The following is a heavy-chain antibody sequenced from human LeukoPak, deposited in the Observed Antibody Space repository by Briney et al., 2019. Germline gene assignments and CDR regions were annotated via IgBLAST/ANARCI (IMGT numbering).Heavy chain of an antibody. Sequence: GASVKVSCKASGYTFSSYAMNWVRQAPGQGLEWLGWISTTTGNPTFAQGFTGRFVLSLDTSVSTAYLQISSLKSEDTAIYYCARDRGYCSGGTCYHYFEYWGQGTLVTVSS. CDR2: ISTTTGNP. CDR1: GYTFSSYA. CDR3: ARDRGYCSGGTCYHYFEY. V-gene: IGHV7-4-1*02. D-gene: IGHD2-15*01. J-gene: IGHJ4*02.